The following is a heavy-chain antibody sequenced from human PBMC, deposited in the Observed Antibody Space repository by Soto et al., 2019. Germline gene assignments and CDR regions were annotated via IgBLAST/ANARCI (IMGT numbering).Heavy chain of an antibody. V-gene: IGHV4-30-4*08. CDR2: IYSSGRN. J-gene: IGHJ5*02. D-gene: IGHD3-16*02. Sequence: QVQLQESGPGLVKASQTLSLTCRLCGGSINYGEFYWNWIRQSPGKGLEWIGYIYSSGRNHYNPSLTLLLNISLDTSTTLLSLTLTSVTAADTAVSYCARLALHSGELSPNWFDPWRRGPLVTVS. CDR1: GGSINYGEFY. CDR3: ARLALHSGELSPNWFDP.